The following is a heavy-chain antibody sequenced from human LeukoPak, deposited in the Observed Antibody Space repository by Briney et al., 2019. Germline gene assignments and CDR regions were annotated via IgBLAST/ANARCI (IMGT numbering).Heavy chain of an antibody. J-gene: IGHJ4*02. CDR3: AKGGGLGELLQPFDY. Sequence: GGSLRLSCAASGFTFSSYAMSWVRQAPGKGLEWVSGISGSGGSTYYADSVKGRFTISRDNSKTTLYLQMNSLRAEDTAVYYCAKGGGLGELLQPFDYWGQGTLVTVSS. CDR2: ISGSGGST. D-gene: IGHD3-10*01. CDR1: GFTFSSYA. V-gene: IGHV3-23*01.